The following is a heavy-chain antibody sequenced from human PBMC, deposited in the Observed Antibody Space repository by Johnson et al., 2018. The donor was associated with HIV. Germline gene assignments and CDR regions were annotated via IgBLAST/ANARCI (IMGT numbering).Heavy chain of an antibody. CDR2: IYSGGNT. V-gene: IGHV3-66*02. CDR1: GFTVSNNY. J-gene: IGHJ3*02. CDR3: ARSQIDTFDI. Sequence: MLLVESGGGVVQPGRSLRLSCATSGFTVSNNYMSWVRQAPGKGLEWVSLIYSGGNTYYADSVKGRFTISRDNSKNTLYLQMNSLRGEDTAVYYCARSQIDTFDIWGQGTMVTVSS.